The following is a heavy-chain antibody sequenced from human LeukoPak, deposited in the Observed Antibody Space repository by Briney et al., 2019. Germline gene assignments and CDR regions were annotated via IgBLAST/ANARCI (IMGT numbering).Heavy chain of an antibody. D-gene: IGHD1-1*01. CDR1: GFTFDDYA. V-gene: IGHV3-9*01. CDR2: ISWNSGSI. CDR3: ARIPNWNDLVIDY. J-gene: IGHJ4*02. Sequence: GRSLRLSCAASGFTFDDYAMHWVRQAPGKGLEWVSGISWNSGSIGYADSVKGRFTISRDNAKNSLYLQMNSLRAEDTAVYYCARIPNWNDLVIDYWGQGTLVTVSS.